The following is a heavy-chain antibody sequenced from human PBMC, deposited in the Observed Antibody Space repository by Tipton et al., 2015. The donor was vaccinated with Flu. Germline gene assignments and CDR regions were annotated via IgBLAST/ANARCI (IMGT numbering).Heavy chain of an antibody. CDR2: IKQDGSKE. V-gene: IGHV3-7*01. CDR1: GFTFSNYW. Sequence: SLRLSCAASGFTFSNYWMSWVRQAPGKGLEWVANIKQDGSKENYVDSVKGRLTISRDNAKNSLYLQMNSLRVEDTAVYYCVKMPDFDYWGQGTLVTVSS. D-gene: IGHD1-14*01. J-gene: IGHJ4*02. CDR3: VKMPDFDY.